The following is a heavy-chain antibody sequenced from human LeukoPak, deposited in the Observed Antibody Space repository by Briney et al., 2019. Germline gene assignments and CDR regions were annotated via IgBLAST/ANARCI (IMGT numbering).Heavy chain of an antibody. CDR3: ARPIAVAGTGWFDP. Sequence: SVTVSCTASGYTFTGYYMHWVRQAPGQGLEWMGGIIPIFGTANYAQKFQGRVTITADESTSTAYMELSSLRSEDTAVYYCARPIAVAGTGWFDPWGQGTLVTVSS. V-gene: IGHV1-69*13. D-gene: IGHD6-19*01. CDR1: GYTFTGYY. J-gene: IGHJ5*02. CDR2: IIPIFGTA.